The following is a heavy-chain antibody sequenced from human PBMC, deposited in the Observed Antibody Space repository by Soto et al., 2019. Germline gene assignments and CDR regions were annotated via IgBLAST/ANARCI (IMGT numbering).Heavy chain of an antibody. V-gene: IGHV3-23*01. CDR1: GFTFSSYA. Sequence: EVQLLESGGGLVQPGGSLRLSCAASGFTFSSYAMSWVRQAPGKGLEWVSAFSGSGGSTYYADSVKGRFTISRDNSKNTLYLQMNSLRAEDTAVYYCAKDLRVIVVPATMDYWGQGTLVTVSS. CDR3: AKDLRVIVVPATMDY. J-gene: IGHJ4*02. D-gene: IGHD2-2*01. CDR2: FSGSGGST.